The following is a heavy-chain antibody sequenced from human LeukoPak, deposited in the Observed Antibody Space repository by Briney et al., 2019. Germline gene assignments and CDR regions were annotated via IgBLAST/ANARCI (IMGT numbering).Heavy chain of an antibody. D-gene: IGHD1-26*01. Sequence: EAAVKASCKASGYTFTSYGISWVRQAPGQGLEWMGWISAYNGNTNYAQKLQGRVTMTTDTSTSTAYMELRSLRSDDTAVYYCARISGSYYLYYYYMDVWGKGTRVTVSS. J-gene: IGHJ6*03. CDR2: ISAYNGNT. V-gene: IGHV1-18*01. CDR1: GYTFTSYG. CDR3: ARISGSYYLYYYYMDV.